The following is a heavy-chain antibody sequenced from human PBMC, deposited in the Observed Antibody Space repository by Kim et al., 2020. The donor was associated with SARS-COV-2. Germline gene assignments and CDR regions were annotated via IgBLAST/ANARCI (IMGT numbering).Heavy chain of an antibody. CDR3: ARDPWNGFDY. D-gene: IGHD1-1*01. Sequence: GNPTYTPGFTGRFVFVLDTSVSTAYLQISSLKAEDTAVYYCARDPWNGFDYWGQGTLVTVSS. J-gene: IGHJ4*02. V-gene: IGHV7-4-1*02. CDR2: GNP.